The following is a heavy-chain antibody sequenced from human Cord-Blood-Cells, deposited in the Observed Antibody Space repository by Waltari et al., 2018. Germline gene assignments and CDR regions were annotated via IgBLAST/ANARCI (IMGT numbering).Heavy chain of an antibody. CDR3: ARQRFLEWLLYYFDY. J-gene: IGHJ4*02. Sequence: QLQLQESGPGLVQPSETLSLPCTVSGGSISSSSYYWGWIRQPPGKGLEWIGSIYYSGSTYYNPSLKSRVTISVDTSKNQFSLKLSSVTAADTAVYYCARQRFLEWLLYYFDYWGQGTLVTVSS. D-gene: IGHD3-3*01. CDR1: GGSISSSSYY. CDR2: IYYSGST. V-gene: IGHV4-39*01.